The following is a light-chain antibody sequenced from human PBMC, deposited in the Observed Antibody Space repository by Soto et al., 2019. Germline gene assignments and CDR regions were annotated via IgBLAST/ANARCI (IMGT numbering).Light chain of an antibody. Sequence: EIVMTQSPATLSVSPGERATLSCRASQSVGSKLAWYQQKPGQAPRLLIYGASSRATGIPDRFSGTVSGTDFTLTISRLEAEDFAVYYCQQYGSSPITFGQGTRLEIK. CDR1: QSVGSK. V-gene: IGKV3-20*01. CDR3: QQYGSSPIT. J-gene: IGKJ5*01. CDR2: GAS.